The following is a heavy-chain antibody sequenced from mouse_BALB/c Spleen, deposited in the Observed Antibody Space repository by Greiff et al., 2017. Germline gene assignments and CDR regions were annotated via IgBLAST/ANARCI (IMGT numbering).Heavy chain of an antibody. CDR2: ISSGSSTI. J-gene: IGHJ3*01. Sequence: EVQGVESGGGLVQPGGSRKLSCAASGFTFSSFGMHWVRQAPEKGLEWVAYISSGSSTIYYADTVKGRFTISRDNPKNTLFLQMTSLRSEDTAMYYCARSRDRFSFAYWGQGTLVTVSA. D-gene: IGHD2-14*01. CDR1: GFTFSSFG. CDR3: ARSRDRFSFAY. V-gene: IGHV5-17*02.